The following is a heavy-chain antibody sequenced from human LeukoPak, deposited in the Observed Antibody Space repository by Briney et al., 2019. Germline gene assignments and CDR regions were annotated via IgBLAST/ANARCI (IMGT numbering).Heavy chain of an antibody. V-gene: IGHV4-39*07. D-gene: IGHD4-17*01. Sequence: SETLSLTCTVSGGSISSSSYYWGWIRQPPGKGLEWIGSIYYSGSTYYNPSLKSRVTISVDTSKNQFSLKLSSVTAADTAVYYCARSIGGDPGPVYYWGQGTLVTVSS. J-gene: IGHJ4*02. CDR2: IYYSGST. CDR3: ARSIGGDPGPVYY. CDR1: GGSISSSSYY.